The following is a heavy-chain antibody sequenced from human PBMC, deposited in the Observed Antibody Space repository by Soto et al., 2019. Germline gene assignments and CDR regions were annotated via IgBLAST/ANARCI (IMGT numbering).Heavy chain of an antibody. CDR3: SRDRRAYNISNENYFYGMDV. V-gene: IGHV1-69*01. CDR1: GGTFRTYA. CDR2: IIPSHDTP. J-gene: IGHJ6*02. Sequence: QVQLVQSGPEVKKPGSSVKVSCKASGGTFRTYAVSWVRRAPGHGLEWLGGIIPSHDTPNYAPRFEGRVTITADESTNTAYMELNSLTSDDTAVYYCSRDRRAYNISNENYFYGMDVWGQGTTVTVSS. D-gene: IGHD3-9*01.